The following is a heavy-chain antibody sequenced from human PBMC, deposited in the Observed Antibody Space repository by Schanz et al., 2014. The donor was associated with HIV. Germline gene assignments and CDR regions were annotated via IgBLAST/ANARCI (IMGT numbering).Heavy chain of an antibody. CDR3: ARDRISTVGAPHFDL. CDR1: GFTFSSSG. Sequence: VQLVESGGGVVQPGRSLRLSCTASGFTFSSSGMHWVRQAPGKGLEWVSSISGSSTYIYYADLVKGRFTISRDNAKKSLYLQMNSLRAEDTAVYYCARDRISTVGAPHFDLWGQGAQVIVSS. V-gene: IGHV3-21*01. CDR2: ISGSSTYI. D-gene: IGHD1-26*01. J-gene: IGHJ4*02.